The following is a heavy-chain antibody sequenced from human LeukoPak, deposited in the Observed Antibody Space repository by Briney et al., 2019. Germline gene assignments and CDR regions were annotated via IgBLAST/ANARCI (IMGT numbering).Heavy chain of an antibody. Sequence: GRSLRLSCAASGFTFDDYAMHWVRQAPGKGLEWVSGISWNSGSIGYADSVKGRFTISRDNAKNSLYLQMNSLRAEDTALYYCAKDIKDGDYYYGMDVWDQGTTVTVSS. D-gene: IGHD2-15*01. CDR3: AKDIKDGDYYYGMDV. CDR1: GFTFDDYA. CDR2: ISWNSGSI. V-gene: IGHV3-9*01. J-gene: IGHJ6*02.